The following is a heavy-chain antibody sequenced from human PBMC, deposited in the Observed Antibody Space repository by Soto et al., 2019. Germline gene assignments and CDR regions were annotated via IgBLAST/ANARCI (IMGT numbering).Heavy chain of an antibody. Sequence: PGGSLILYCGASGFTFCRYAMSWVRQAPGKGLDWVSVISGSGGITYSADSVKGRFTISRDNSKNILYLQMNSLRAEDTAVYYCAKGITDTGGYYYYSMDVWGQGTAVTVS. V-gene: IGHV3-23*01. CDR2: ISGSGGIT. CDR3: AKGITDTGGYYYYSMDV. J-gene: IGHJ6*02. CDR1: GFTFCRYA. D-gene: IGHD3-16*01.